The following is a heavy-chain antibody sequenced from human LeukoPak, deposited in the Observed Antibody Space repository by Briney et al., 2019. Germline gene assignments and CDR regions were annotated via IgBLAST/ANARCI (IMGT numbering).Heavy chain of an antibody. Sequence: GGSLRLSCAASGFTFSSYGMHWVRQAPGKGLVWVSRIKSDGSSTSYADSVKGRFTISRDNAKNTLYLQMNSLRVEDMAVYYCARDGSSGWYWVDYWGQGTLVTVSS. CDR3: ARDGSSGWYWVDY. D-gene: IGHD6-19*01. V-gene: IGHV3-74*01. J-gene: IGHJ4*02. CDR2: IKSDGSST. CDR1: GFTFSSYG.